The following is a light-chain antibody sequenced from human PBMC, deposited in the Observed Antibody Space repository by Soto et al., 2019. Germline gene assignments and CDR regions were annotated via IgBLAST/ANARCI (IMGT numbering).Light chain of an antibody. J-gene: IGLJ1*01. CDR3: GAWDDRLNGYV. CDR1: SSNIGSNP. V-gene: IGLV1-44*01. CDR2: SHN. Sequence: QSVLTQPPSASGTPGQRVTISCSGISSNIGSNPVNWFQQLPGSAPKLLIYSHNQRPSGVPDRFSGSKSGTSASLAISGLRSEDEAAYYCGAWDDRLNGYVFGTGTKVTVL.